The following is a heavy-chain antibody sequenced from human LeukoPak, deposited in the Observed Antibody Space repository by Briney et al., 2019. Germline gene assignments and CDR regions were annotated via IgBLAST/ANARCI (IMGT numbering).Heavy chain of an antibody. J-gene: IGHJ4*02. D-gene: IGHD3-9*01. V-gene: IGHV3-21*01. Sequence: GGSLRLSCAASGFTFSSYSMNWVRQAPGKGLEWVSSISSSSSYIYYADSVKGRFTIFRDNAKNSLYLQMNSLRAEDTAVYYCARSYDILTGYSNFDYWGQGTLVTVSS. CDR3: ARSYDILTGYSNFDY. CDR2: ISSSSSYI. CDR1: GFTFSSYS.